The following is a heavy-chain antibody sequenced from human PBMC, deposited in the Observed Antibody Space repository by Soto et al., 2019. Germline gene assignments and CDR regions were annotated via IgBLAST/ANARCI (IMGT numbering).Heavy chain of an antibody. CDR2: IKQDGSEK. CDR3: ARDLDYGGNSDY. CDR1: GFTFSNYW. D-gene: IGHD4-17*01. V-gene: IGHV3-7*01. J-gene: IGHJ4*02. Sequence: EVQLVESGGGLVQPGGSLRLSCAASGFTFSNYWMTWVRQAPGKGLEWVADIKQDGSEKYYVDSVKGRFTISRDNAKNSLYLQMNSLRAEDTAVYKCARDLDYGGNSDYWGQGTLVTVSS.